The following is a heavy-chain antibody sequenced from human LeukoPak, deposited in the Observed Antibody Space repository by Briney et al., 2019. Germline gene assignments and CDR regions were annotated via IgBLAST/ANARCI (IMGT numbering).Heavy chain of an antibody. CDR2: ISSSSSYI. CDR3: VKSRRVGANQRGLFDY. CDR1: GFTFSSYS. D-gene: IGHD1-26*01. V-gene: IGHV3-21*04. J-gene: IGHJ4*02. Sequence: PGGSLRLSCAASGFTFSSYSMNWVRQAPGKGLEWVSSISSSSSYIYYADSVKGRFTISRDNAKNSLYLQMNSLRADDTAVYYCVKSRRVGANQRGLFDYWGQGTLVTVSP.